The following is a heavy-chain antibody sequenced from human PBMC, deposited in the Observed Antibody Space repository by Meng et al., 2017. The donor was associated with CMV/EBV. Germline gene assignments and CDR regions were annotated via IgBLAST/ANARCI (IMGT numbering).Heavy chain of an antibody. CDR2: IIPILGIA. Sequence: SVKVSCKASGGTFSSYTISWVRQAPGQGLEWMGRIIPILGIANYAQKFQGRVTITADKSTSTAYMELSSLRSEDTAVYYCARDIITIFGVVKGGMDVWAKGPRSPSP. CDR1: GGTFSSYT. J-gene: IGHJ6*02. D-gene: IGHD3-3*01. CDR3: ARDIITIFGVVKGGMDV. V-gene: IGHV1-69*04.